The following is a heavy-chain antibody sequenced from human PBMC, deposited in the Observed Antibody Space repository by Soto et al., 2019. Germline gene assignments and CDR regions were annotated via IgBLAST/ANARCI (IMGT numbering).Heavy chain of an antibody. Sequence: QLQLRESGPGLVKPSETLSLTCTVSGGSISSSSYYWAWNRQSPGKGLEWIGSVYYNGFTYYNPSLPSRVTISVDTSKNQFSLKLTSVTAADTAVYYCARMGDFWSGPGELDPWGQGTLVTVSS. D-gene: IGHD3-3*01. CDR3: ARMGDFWSGPGELDP. V-gene: IGHV4-39*01. J-gene: IGHJ5*02. CDR2: VYYNGFT. CDR1: GGSISSSSYY.